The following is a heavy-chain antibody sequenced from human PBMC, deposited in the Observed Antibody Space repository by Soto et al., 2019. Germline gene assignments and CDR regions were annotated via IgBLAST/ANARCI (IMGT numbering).Heavy chain of an antibody. CDR2: INSDGSST. D-gene: IGHD3-10*01. CDR1: GFTFSSYW. CDR3: AREVPITMVRGVIITSYCYMDV. Sequence: EVQLVESGGGLVQPGGSLRLSCAASGFTFSSYWMHWVRQAPGKGLVWVSRINSDGSSTSYADSVKGRFTISRDNAKNTRYLRRNSLRAEDTAVYYCAREVPITMVRGVIITSYCYMDVWGKGTTVTVSS. V-gene: IGHV3-74*01. J-gene: IGHJ6*03.